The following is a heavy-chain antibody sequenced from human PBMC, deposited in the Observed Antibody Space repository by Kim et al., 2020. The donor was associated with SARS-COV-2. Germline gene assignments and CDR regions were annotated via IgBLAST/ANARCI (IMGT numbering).Heavy chain of an antibody. V-gene: IGHV3-30*04. D-gene: IGHD2-15*01. CDR3: ARRYCSGGSCYFDY. J-gene: IGHJ4*02. CDR1: GFTFSSYA. CDR2: ISYDGSNK. Sequence: GGSLRLSCAASGFTFSSYAMHWVRQAPDKGLEWVAVISYDGSNKYYADSVKGRFTISRDNSKNTLYLQMNSLRAEDTAVYYCARRYCSGGSCYFDYWGQGTLVTVSS.